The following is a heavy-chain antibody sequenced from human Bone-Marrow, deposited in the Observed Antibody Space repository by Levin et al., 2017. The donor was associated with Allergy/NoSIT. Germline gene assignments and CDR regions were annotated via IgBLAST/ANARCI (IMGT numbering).Heavy chain of an antibody. CDR2: TYYRSKWYN. CDR1: GDRVSSNSAA. J-gene: IGHJ4*02. Sequence: SQTLSLPCAISGDRVSSNSAAWNWIRQSPSRGLEWLGRTYYRSKWYNDYAASAKSRMTINPDTSKNQFSLQLNSVTPEDTAVYYCARDGGIGLDALDYWGQGTLITVSS. CDR3: ARDGGIGLDALDY. V-gene: IGHV6-1*01. D-gene: IGHD3-16*01.